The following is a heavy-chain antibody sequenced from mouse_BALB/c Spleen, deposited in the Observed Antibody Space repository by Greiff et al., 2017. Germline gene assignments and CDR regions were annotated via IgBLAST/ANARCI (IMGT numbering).Heavy chain of an antibody. CDR1: DSEVIPTAY. J-gene: IGHJ2*01. CDR2: ILPSIGST. CDR3: ARLDY. Sequence: QVQLQQSGSELRSPGSSVKFSCKDSDSEVIPTAYMSLVRQKPGHGFEWIGVILPSIGSTLYGEKIEDKTTLDADTVSNTAYLELNSLASEDSAIYSCARLDYWGQGTPLTVSS. V-gene: IGHV15-2*02.